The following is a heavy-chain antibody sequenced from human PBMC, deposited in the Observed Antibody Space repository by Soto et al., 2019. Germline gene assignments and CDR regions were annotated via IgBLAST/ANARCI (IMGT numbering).Heavy chain of an antibody. V-gene: IGHV4-39*07. Sequence: SETLSLTCTVSGASISSNTYYWAWIRRPPGKGLECIGNIYYDGSTYYNPSLKSRLTISVDTSKNQFSLKVNSVTAADTAVYYCARGRLVPAVNFDYWGLGTLVTVSS. J-gene: IGHJ4*02. CDR2: IYYDGST. CDR1: GASISSNTYY. CDR3: ARGRLVPAVNFDY. D-gene: IGHD2-2*01.